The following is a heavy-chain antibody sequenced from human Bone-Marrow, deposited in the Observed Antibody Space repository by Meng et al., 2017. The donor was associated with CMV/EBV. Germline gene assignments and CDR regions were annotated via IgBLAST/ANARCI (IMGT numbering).Heavy chain of an antibody. CDR3: ARGKYSGGYYPLDY. V-gene: IGHV4-34*01. D-gene: IGHD3-22*01. CDR1: GESFSPYY. Sequence: VRLLQWGARLCQPSETLSPSCAVYGESFSPYYWTWIRQPPGKGLEWIGEINHSGSTNYNPSLKSRVTISVDTSKNQFSLKLTSVTAADSALYYCARGKYSGGYYPLDYWGQGTLVTVSS. CDR2: INHSGST. J-gene: IGHJ4*02.